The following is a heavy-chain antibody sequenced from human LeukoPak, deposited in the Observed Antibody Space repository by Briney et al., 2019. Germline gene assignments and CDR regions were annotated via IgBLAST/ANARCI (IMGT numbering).Heavy chain of an antibody. CDR3: ARAGIAAAGIREGCDY. CDR2: IYYSGST. D-gene: IGHD6-13*01. V-gene: IGHV4-59*01. CDR1: GGSISSYY. Sequence: SETLSLTCTVSGGSISSYYWSWIRQPPGKGLEWIGYIYYSGSTNYNPSLKSRVTISVDTSKNQFSLKLSSVTAADTAVYYCARAGIAAAGIREGCDYWGQGTLVTVSS. J-gene: IGHJ4*02.